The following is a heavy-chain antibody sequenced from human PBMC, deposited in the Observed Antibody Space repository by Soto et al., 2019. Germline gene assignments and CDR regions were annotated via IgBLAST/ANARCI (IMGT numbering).Heavy chain of an antibody. J-gene: IGHJ6*02. CDR2: ISTYSGNT. D-gene: IGHD3-16*01. Sequence: QVQLVQSGDEVKKPGASVKVSCKASGYIFVNYGIAWERQAPGQWLEWMGWISTYSGNTHYASKVQGRLTMTTVTSTSKADMDRGSRTSVDAAVYYCAMIDNYVTPTPQDVWGQGTTVTVSS. CDR3: AMIDNYVTPTPQDV. CDR1: GYIFVNYG. V-gene: IGHV1-18*01.